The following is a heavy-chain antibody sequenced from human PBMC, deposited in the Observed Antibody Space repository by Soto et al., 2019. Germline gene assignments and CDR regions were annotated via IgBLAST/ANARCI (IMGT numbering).Heavy chain of an antibody. CDR3: ARFHVRDYITWGFDL. Sequence: ASVKRSCISSGYTFTENQIHWVRRAPGQRLQWLGRIDPKSGDTTFAPTFQGRVTMTRDTSTNTAYLELTRLTSAHTAIYYSARFHVRDYITWGFDLWAMGILV. V-gene: IGHV1-2*02. J-gene: IGHJ5*02. CDR1: GYTFTENQ. D-gene: IGHD3-16*01. CDR2: IDPKSGDT.